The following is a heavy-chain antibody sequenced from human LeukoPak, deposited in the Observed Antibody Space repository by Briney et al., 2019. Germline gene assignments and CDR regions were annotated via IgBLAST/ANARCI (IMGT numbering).Heavy chain of an antibody. V-gene: IGHV1-18*01. J-gene: IGHJ5*02. Sequence: ASVKVSCKASGYTFTSYGISWVRQAPGQGLEWMGWISAYNGNTNYAQKLQGRVTMTTDTSTSTAYMELRSLRADDTAVYYCGSTRGLWFGENWVDPWGQGTLVTVSS. CDR2: ISAYNGNT. D-gene: IGHD3-10*01. CDR1: GYTFTSYG. CDR3: GSTRGLWFGENWVDP.